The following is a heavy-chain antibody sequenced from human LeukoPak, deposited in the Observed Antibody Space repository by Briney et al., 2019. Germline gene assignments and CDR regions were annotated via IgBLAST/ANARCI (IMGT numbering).Heavy chain of an antibody. Sequence: GGSLRLSSAASGFTFSGYSMNWVRQAPGKGLEWVSSITSTSSYIYYADSVKGRFTISRDNAKNSLYLQMNSLRAEDTAVYYCARDSSSSYFYYYGMDVWGQGTTVTVSS. V-gene: IGHV3-21*01. CDR1: GFTFSGYS. D-gene: IGHD6-6*01. J-gene: IGHJ6*02. CDR2: ITSTSSYI. CDR3: ARDSSSSYFYYYGMDV.